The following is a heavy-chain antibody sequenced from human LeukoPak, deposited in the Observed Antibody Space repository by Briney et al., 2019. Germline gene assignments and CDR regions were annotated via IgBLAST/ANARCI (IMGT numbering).Heavy chain of an antibody. D-gene: IGHD6-13*01. CDR1: GGSFSGYY. J-gene: IGHJ4*02. CDR2: INHSGST. V-gene: IGHV4-34*01. Sequence: SETLSLTRAVYGGSFSGYYWSWIRQPPGKGLEWIGEINHSGSTNYNPSLKSRVTISVDTSKNQFSLKLSSVTAADTAVYYCARHGRIAAAGLDYWGQGTLVTVSS. CDR3: ARHGRIAAAGLDY.